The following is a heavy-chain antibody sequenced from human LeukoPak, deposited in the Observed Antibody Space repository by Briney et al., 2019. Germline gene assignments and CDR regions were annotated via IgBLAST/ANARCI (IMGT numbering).Heavy chain of an antibody. D-gene: IGHD3-3*01. J-gene: IGHJ6*03. V-gene: IGHV3-23*01. CDR3: ARANFWSGYYKEDYYYMDV. CDR1: GFTFSSYA. Sequence: PGGSLRLSCAASGFTFSSYAMSWVRQAPGKGLEWVSAISGSGGSTYYADSVKGRFTISRDNSKNTLYLQMNSLRAEDTAVYYCARANFWSGYYKEDYYYMDVWGKGTTVTVSS. CDR2: ISGSGGST.